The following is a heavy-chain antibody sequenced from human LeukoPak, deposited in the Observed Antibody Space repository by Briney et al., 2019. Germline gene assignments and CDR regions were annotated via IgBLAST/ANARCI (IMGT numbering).Heavy chain of an antibody. CDR2: IYYSGST. CDR1: GGSISGYY. J-gene: IGHJ4*02. CDR3: ARLRGNYFPDY. Sequence: SETLSLTCTVSGGSISGYYWSWIRQPPGKGLEWIGYIYYSGSTNYNPSLKSRITISVDTSKNQFSLRLSSVTAADTAVYYCARLRGNYFPDYWGQGNLVTVSS. V-gene: IGHV4-59*01. D-gene: IGHD4-11*01.